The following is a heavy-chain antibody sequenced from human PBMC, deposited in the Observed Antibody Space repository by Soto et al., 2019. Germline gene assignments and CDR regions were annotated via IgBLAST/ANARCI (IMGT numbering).Heavy chain of an antibody. D-gene: IGHD2-2*01. CDR1: GYTFTSYG. V-gene: IGHV1-18*01. CDR3: ARAGYCSSTSCYGGGRRLYGMYV. CDR2: SSAYNGNT. J-gene: IGHJ6*01. Sequence: QGQLVQSGAEVKKPGASVKVSCKASGYTFTSYGISWVRPAPGQGLELMGLSSAYNGNTNYAQKLQGRVTLTPDTSTSTAYMERRRLRSDDTAGYYCARAGYCSSTSCYGGGRRLYGMYVWGQGTTFTVSS.